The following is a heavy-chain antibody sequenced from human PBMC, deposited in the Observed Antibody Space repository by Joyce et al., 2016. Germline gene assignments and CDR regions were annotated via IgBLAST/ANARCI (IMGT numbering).Heavy chain of an antibody. V-gene: IGHV1-69*01. D-gene: IGHD2-21*01. CDR1: GGTFNSYA. CDR3: ASLMGHCGGAACRPNFYHYDVDV. J-gene: IGHJ6*02. Sequence: QVQLVQSGAEVKKPGSSVKVTCKASGGTFNSYAISWVRQAPGQGLEWKRGIIPLIGTANYAQKFQGRVTITADESSSTGYMELSSLRFEDTAVYYCASLMGHCGGAACRPNFYHYDVDVWGQGTAVTVSS. CDR2: IIPLIGTA.